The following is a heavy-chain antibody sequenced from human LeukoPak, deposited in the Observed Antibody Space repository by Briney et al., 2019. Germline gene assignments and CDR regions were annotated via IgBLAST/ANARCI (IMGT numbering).Heavy chain of an antibody. D-gene: IGHD3-22*01. CDR2: INASGVMN. V-gene: IGHV3-23*01. Sequence: GGSLRLSCAASGFTFSCNSMNWVRQAPGKGLEWVSSINASGVMNYYAESVKGRFTISRDNSTNALYLQMNSLIDEDTAVYYCAKSNAMIVVVIPHDAFDIWGQGTMVTVSS. CDR1: GFTFSCNS. J-gene: IGHJ3*02. CDR3: AKSNAMIVVVIPHDAFDI.